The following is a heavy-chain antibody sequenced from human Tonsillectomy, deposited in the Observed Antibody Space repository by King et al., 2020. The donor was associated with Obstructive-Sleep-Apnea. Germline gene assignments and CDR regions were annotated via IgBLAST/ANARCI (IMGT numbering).Heavy chain of an antibody. CDR1: GFTFSSYS. V-gene: IGHV3-21*01. CDR3: ARDKYGGYSCVDY. J-gene: IGHJ4*02. CDR2: ISSSSSYI. D-gene: IGHD4-17*01. Sequence: VQLVESGGGLVKPGGSLRLSCAASGFTFSSYSMNWVRQAPGKGLEWVSSISSSSSYIYYADSVKGRFTISRDNAKNSLYLQMNSLRAEETAVYYCARDKYGGYSCVDYWGQGTLVTVSS.